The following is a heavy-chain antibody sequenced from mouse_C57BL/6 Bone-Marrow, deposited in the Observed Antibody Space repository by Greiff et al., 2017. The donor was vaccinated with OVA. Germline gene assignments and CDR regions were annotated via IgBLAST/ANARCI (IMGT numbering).Heavy chain of an antibody. CDR1: GYTFTSYW. V-gene: IGHV1-64*01. Sequence: QVQLKQPGAELVKPGASVKLSCKASGYTFTSYWMHWVKQRPGQGLEWIGMIHPNSGSTNYNEKFKSKATLTVDKSSSTAYMQLSSLTSEDSAVYYCANSIYYDYDDWYFDVWGTGTTVTVSS. D-gene: IGHD2-4*01. CDR3: ANSIYYDYDDWYFDV. J-gene: IGHJ1*03. CDR2: IHPNSGST.